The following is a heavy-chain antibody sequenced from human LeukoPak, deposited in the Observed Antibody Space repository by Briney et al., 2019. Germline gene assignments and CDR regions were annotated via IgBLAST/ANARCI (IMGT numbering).Heavy chain of an antibody. CDR1: GFTFSSFD. Sequence: GGSLRLSCAASGFTFSSFDMSWVRQAPGKGLEWISYISTGSSTIYYADSVKGRFTISRDNAKNSLYLQMSGLRADDTAVYYCARRRSSYDYYYYMDVWGKGTTVTVSS. V-gene: IGHV3-48*01. J-gene: IGHJ6*03. D-gene: IGHD6-13*01. CDR3: ARRRSSYDYYYYMDV. CDR2: ISTGSSTI.